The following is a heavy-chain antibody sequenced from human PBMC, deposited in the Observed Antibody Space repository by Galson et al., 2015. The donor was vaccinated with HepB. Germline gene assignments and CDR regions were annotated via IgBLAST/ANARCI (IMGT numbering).Heavy chain of an antibody. CDR3: ARGSPYYYDSSGYFDDAFDI. Sequence: SLRLSCAASGFTFSSYAMHWVRQAPGKGLEWVAVISYDGSNKYYADSVKGRFTISRDNSKNTLYLQMNSLRAEDTAVYYCARGSPYYYDSSGYFDDAFDIWGQGTMVTVSS. CDR1: GFTFSSYA. D-gene: IGHD3-22*01. CDR2: ISYDGSNK. V-gene: IGHV3-30*04. J-gene: IGHJ3*02.